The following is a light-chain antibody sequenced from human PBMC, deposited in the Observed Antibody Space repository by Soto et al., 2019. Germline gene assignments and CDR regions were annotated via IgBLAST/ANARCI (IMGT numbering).Light chain of an antibody. J-gene: IGKJ1*01. V-gene: IGKV1-5*01. CDR1: QSISSW. CDR2: GAS. CDR3: LQDINYPWT. Sequence: DIQMTQSPYTLSASVGDRVPITGRASQSISSWLAWYQQKPVKAPKVLIYGASNLQSVVPPRFSGSGSGTDFTLAISSLQPEDSATYYCLQDINYPWTFGQGTKVDIK.